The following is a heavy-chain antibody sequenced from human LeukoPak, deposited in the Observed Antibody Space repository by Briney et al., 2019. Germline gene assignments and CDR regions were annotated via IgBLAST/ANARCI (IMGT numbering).Heavy chain of an antibody. CDR1: GFTFSSYA. Sequence: PGGSLRLSCAASGFTFSSYAMNWVRQAPGKGLEWVSSISLTSNDIYYAASVRGRFIISRDNAKNLLSLQMNSLRAEDTALYYCARDLAGGNTYYYGMDVWGQGTTVTVSS. D-gene: IGHD6-25*01. V-gene: IGHV3-21*01. CDR3: ARDLAGGNTYYYGMDV. CDR2: ISLTSNDI. J-gene: IGHJ6*02.